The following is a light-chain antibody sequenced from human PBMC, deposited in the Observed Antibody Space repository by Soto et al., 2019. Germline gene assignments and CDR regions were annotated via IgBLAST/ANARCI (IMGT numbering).Light chain of an antibody. CDR3: QHRSNWPRT. Sequence: DMVMTQAAATLSVYTGERATLSCRATQSVNINLAWYQQKPGQAPRLLIYGTSTRATGVPARFSGSGSGTDFTLTISSLEPEDCAVYYCQHRSNWPRTFGGGTKVDIK. J-gene: IGKJ4*01. V-gene: IGKV3-11*01. CDR1: QSVNIN. CDR2: GTS.